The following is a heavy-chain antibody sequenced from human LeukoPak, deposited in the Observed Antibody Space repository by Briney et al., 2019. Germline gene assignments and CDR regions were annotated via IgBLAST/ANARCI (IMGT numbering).Heavy chain of an antibody. CDR2: IHDSGST. CDR1: GASISNYY. V-gene: IGHV4-59*01. J-gene: IGHJ6*03. D-gene: IGHD3-10*01. CDR3: ARVEEGYGSGRRENYYYYYMDV. Sequence: PSETLSLTCTVSGASISNYYWSWIRQPPGKGLEWIGYIHDSGSTNYSPSLKSRVTISVDTSKNQFSLKLSSLTAADTAMYYCARVEEGYGSGRRENYYYYYMDVWGKGTTVTISS.